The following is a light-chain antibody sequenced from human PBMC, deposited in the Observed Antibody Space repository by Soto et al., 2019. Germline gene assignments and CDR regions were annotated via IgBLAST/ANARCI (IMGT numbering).Light chain of an antibody. V-gene: IGLV1-51*01. Sequence: QSVLTQPPSVSAAPEQKVTISCSGSNSNIGDKFVSWYQQLPGTAPKLLIYDNNKRPSGIPDRFSGSKSGTSATLGITGLQTGDEADYYCGTWDNSLNIVVFGGGTKLTVL. CDR1: NSNIGDKF. J-gene: IGLJ2*01. CDR3: GTWDNSLNIVV. CDR2: DNN.